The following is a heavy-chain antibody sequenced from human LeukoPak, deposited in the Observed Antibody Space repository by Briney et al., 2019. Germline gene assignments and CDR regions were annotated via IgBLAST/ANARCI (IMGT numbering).Heavy chain of an antibody. D-gene: IGHD3-10*01. Sequence: GESLKISCEASGYSFTTYWTGWVRQMPGKGLEWMGIIYPGDSDTRYSPSFQGQVTISADKSINTAYLQWSSLKASDTAMYYCARQHGSGSYYSRAIDYWGQGTLVTVSS. V-gene: IGHV5-51*01. CDR2: IYPGDSDT. CDR1: GYSFTTYW. J-gene: IGHJ4*02. CDR3: ARQHGSGSYYSRAIDY.